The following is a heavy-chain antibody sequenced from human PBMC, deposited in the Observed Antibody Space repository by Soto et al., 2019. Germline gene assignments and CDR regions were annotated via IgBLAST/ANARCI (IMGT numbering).Heavy chain of an antibody. D-gene: IGHD3-10*01. V-gene: IGHV4-61*01. CDR2: ISYSGST. Sequence: QVQLQESGPGLVKPSETLSLTCTVSGVSVTRETSYWSWIRQPPGKGLEWIGYISYSGSTKYNASLQSRVYISADTSRNQFSLKLYSVTAADTALYFGAKGGSHLLDPWGQGALVTVSS. CDR1: GVSVTRETSY. J-gene: IGHJ5*02. CDR3: AKGGSHLLDP.